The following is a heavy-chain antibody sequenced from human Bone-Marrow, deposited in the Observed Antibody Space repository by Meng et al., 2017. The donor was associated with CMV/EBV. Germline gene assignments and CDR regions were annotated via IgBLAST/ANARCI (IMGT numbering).Heavy chain of an antibody. CDR2: IIPILGIA. CDR1: GGTFSSYT. CDR3: ARDSSTSSRRAGYYYGMDV. J-gene: IGHJ6*02. D-gene: IGHD2-2*01. Sequence: SVKVSCKASGGTFSSYTISWVRQAPGQGLEWMGRIIPILGIANYAQKFQGRVTITADKSTSTAYKELSSLRSEDTCVYYCARDSSTSSRRAGYYYGMDVWGQGTTVTVSS. V-gene: IGHV1-69*04.